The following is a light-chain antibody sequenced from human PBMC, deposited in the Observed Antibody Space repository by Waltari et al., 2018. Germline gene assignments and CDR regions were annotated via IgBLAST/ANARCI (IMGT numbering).Light chain of an antibody. J-gene: IGKJ4*01. CDR1: KSISSC. CDR3: QQYNSYLLT. Sequence: DIQMTQSPSTLSASVGDRVTITCRASKSISSCLAWYQQKPGQALKSLIYKASSVESVVPARFSGSGSGTEFTLTISSLQPDDFATYYCQQYNSYLLTFSGGTKVEIK. V-gene: IGKV1-5*03. CDR2: KAS.